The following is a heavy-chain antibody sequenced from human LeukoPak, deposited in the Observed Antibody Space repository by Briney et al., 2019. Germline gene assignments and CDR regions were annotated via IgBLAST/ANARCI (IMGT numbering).Heavy chain of an antibody. CDR3: ARDFSSFGGGYFDY. CDR2: IKQDGSEK. J-gene: IGHJ4*02. CDR1: GFTFSSYW. V-gene: IGHV3-7*01. Sequence: GGSLRLSCAASGFTFSSYWMSWVRQAPGKGLEWVANIKQDGSEKYYVDSVKGRFTISRDNAKNSLYLQMNSLRAEDTAVYYCARDFSSFGGGYFDYWAQGTLVTVSS. D-gene: IGHD3-3*01.